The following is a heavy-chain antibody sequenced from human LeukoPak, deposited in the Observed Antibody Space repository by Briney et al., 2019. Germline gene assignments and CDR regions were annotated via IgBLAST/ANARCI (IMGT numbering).Heavy chain of an antibody. CDR1: GASISGSGYY. CDR2: IYYSGST. CDR3: AKSGGCGLIDY. J-gene: IGHJ4*02. Sequence: SETLSLTCAVSGASISGSGYYWGWIRQPPGKGLEWIGNIYYSGSTYYNASLQSRVTISIDMSKNEFSLRLNSVTAADTAMYYCAKSGGCGLIDYWGQGTLVTVSS. D-gene: IGHD1-26*01. V-gene: IGHV4-39*01.